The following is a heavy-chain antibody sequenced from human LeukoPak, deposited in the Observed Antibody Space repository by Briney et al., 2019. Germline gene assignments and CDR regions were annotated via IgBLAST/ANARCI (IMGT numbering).Heavy chain of an antibody. CDR2: INSSGTV. D-gene: IGHD3-10*01. CDR1: GGSFSGYY. J-gene: IGHJ4*02. Sequence: SETLSLTCAVYGGSFSGYYWSWIRQPPGKGPEGIGEINSSGTVNYNPSLRNRVTISVDMSKKQFSLKLASVTAADTAMYYCARDARFGELVDYWGRGTLVTVSS. V-gene: IGHV4-34*01. CDR3: ARDARFGELVDY.